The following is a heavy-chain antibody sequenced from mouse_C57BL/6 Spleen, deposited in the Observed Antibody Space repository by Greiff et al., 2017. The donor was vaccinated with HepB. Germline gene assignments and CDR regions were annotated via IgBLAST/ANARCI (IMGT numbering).Heavy chain of an antibody. D-gene: IGHD1-1*01. J-gene: IGHJ1*03. CDR3: ARNYGSSYDWYFDV. V-gene: IGHV2-2*01. CDR1: GFSFTSYG. CDR2: IWSGGST. Sequence: QVQLKQSGPGLVQPSQSLSITCTVSGFSFTSYGVHWVRQSPGKGLEWLGVIWSGGSTDYNAAFISRLSISKDNSKSQVFFKMNSLQADDTAIYYCARNYGSSYDWYFDVWGTGTTVTVSS.